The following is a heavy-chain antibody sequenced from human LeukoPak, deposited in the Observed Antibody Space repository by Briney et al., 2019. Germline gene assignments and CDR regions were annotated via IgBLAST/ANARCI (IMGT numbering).Heavy chain of an antibody. Sequence: PGGSLRLSCAASEFTFSSYWMSWVRQAPGKGLEWVANIKQDGSEKYYVDSVKGRFTISRDNAKNSLYLQMNSLRAEDTAVYYCAREDIVVVVAATDAFDIWGQGTMVTVSS. D-gene: IGHD2-15*01. J-gene: IGHJ3*02. CDR1: EFTFSSYW. CDR3: AREDIVVVVAATDAFDI. CDR2: IKQDGSEK. V-gene: IGHV3-7*01.